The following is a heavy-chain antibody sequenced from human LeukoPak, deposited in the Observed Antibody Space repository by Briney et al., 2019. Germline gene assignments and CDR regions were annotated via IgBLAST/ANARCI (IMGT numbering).Heavy chain of an antibody. CDR1: GGSISSYY. D-gene: IGHD3-3*01. CDR3: ARGGSYYDFWSGYYDYYYYMDV. J-gene: IGHJ6*03. Sequence: PSETLSLTCTVSGGSISSYYWSWIRQPPGKGLEWIGYIYYSGTTNYNPSLKSRVTISVDTSKNQFSLRLTSVTAADTAVYYCARGGSYYDFWSGYYDYYYYMDVWGKGTTVTVSS. V-gene: IGHV4-59*01. CDR2: IYYSGTT.